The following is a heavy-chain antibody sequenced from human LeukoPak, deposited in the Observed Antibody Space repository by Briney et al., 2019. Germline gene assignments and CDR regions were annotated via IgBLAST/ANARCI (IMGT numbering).Heavy chain of an antibody. J-gene: IGHJ3*02. CDR2: IYYSGST. CDR3: AREGKMRELLTKDAFDI. V-gene: IGHV4-59*01. CDR1: GGSFSSYY. Sequence: SETLSLTCTVSGGSFSSYYWSWVRQPPGKGLEWIGYIYYSGSTNYNPSLTSRVTISVDTSKNQFSLKLSSVTAADTAVYYCAREGKMRELLTKDAFDIWGQGTMVTVSS. D-gene: IGHD1-26*01.